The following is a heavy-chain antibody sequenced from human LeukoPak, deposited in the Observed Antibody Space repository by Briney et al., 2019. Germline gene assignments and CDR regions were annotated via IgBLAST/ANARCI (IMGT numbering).Heavy chain of an antibody. CDR1: GGSISSGGYY. D-gene: IGHD1-26*01. J-gene: IGHJ6*03. CDR3: ARESGSYDYYMDV. V-gene: IGHV4-61*02. Sequence: PSETLSLTCTVSGGSISSGGYYWSWIRQPAGKGLEWIGRIYTSGSTNYNPSLKSRVTMSVDTSKNQFSLKLSSVTAADTAVYYCARESGSYDYYMDVWGKGTTVTVSS. CDR2: IYTSGST.